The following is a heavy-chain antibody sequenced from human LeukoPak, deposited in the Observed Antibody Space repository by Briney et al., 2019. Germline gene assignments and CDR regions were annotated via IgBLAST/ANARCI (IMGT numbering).Heavy chain of an antibody. V-gene: IGHV4-4*02. CDR3: AKRGSGDGYYFDY. J-gene: IGHJ4*02. Sequence: KPSGTLSLTCAVSGGSISSSNWWSWVRQPPGKGLEWIGEIYHSGSTYYNPSLKSRVTISVDKSKNHFSLNLSSVTAADTAVYYCAKRGSGDGYYFDYWGQGALVTVSS. CDR1: GGSISSSNW. D-gene: IGHD2-15*01. CDR2: IYHSGST.